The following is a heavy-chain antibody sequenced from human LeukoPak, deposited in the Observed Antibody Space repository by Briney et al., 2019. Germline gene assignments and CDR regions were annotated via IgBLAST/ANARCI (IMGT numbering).Heavy chain of an antibody. J-gene: IGHJ4*02. Sequence: GGSLRLSCVASGFTFSSYAMSWVRQAPGKGLEWISAISGSGGSTYNADSVKGRFTMSRDNSKNTVYLQMNSLRAEDTAVYYCAPYPYQLPLFDSWGQGTLVTVSS. V-gene: IGHV3-23*01. D-gene: IGHD2-2*01. CDR1: GFTFSSYA. CDR2: ISGSGGST. CDR3: APYPYQLPLFDS.